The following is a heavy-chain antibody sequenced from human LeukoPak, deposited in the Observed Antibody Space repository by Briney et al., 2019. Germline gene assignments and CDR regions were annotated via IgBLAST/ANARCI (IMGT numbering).Heavy chain of an antibody. V-gene: IGHV4-59*08. D-gene: IGHD1-26*01. Sequence: SETLSLTCSVSGGSITNYHWSWIRQSPGKGLEWIGFIYNTGRTNYNPSLQSRVTMSIDTSKNQFSLKLSSVTAADTAVNYCARQGERAIDYWGQGTLVTVSS. J-gene: IGHJ4*02. CDR2: IYNTGRT. CDR1: GGSITNYH. CDR3: ARQGERAIDY.